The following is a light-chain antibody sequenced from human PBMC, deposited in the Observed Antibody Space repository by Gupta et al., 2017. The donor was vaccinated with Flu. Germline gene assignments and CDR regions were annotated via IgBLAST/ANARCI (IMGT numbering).Light chain of an antibody. V-gene: IGKV4-1*01. CDR2: WAS. J-gene: IGKJ2*01. CDR1: QSVLYSSNNKNY. CDR3: QQYYTTPYT. Sequence: PLGESATINCKSSQSVLYSSNNKNYLAWYQQKPGQPPKLLIYWASTRESGVPDRFSGSGSGTDFTLTVSSLQAEDVAVYYCQQYYTTPYTFGQGTKLEIK.